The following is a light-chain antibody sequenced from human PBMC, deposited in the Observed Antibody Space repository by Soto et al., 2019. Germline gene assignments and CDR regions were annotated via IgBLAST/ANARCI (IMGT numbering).Light chain of an antibody. Sequence: EIVLTQSPGTLSLSPGERATLSCRASQSFSSSYLAWYQQKPGQAPRLLIYDTSSRATGIPDRFSGSGSGTDFTLTISRLEPEDFAVYYCQQYDCSPWTFGQGTMVEIK. CDR2: DTS. V-gene: IGKV3-20*01. CDR3: QQYDCSPWT. CDR1: QSFSSSY. J-gene: IGKJ1*01.